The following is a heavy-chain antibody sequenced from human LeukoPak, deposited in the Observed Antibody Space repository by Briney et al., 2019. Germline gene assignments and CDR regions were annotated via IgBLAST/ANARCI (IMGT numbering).Heavy chain of an antibody. Sequence: GGSLRLSCAASGFTFSNYAMNWVRQAPGTGLEWVPLIYSDGSTSYADSVRGRFTISRDNSKNTLYLHMNSLRAEDTAVYYCSRARGGHGLPFDYWGQGTLVTVSS. J-gene: IGHJ4*02. CDR3: SRARGGHGLPFDY. D-gene: IGHD3-16*01. V-gene: IGHV3-53*01. CDR2: IYSDGST. CDR1: GFTFSNYA.